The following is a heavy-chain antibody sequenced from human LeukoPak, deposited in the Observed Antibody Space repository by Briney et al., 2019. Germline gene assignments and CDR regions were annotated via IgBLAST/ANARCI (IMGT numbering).Heavy chain of an antibody. V-gene: IGHV3-15*01. Sequence: GGSLRLSCAASGFTFSNAWLNWVRQAPGKGLEWVGHIKSKTDGGTTDYAATVKGRFTVSKDDSKNTLYLQMNSLKTEDTAVYYCTTVPYYYDNSGYYHGVFDYWGQGTLVTVSS. CDR2: IKSKTDGGTT. D-gene: IGHD3-22*01. J-gene: IGHJ4*02. CDR3: TTVPYYYDNSGYYHGVFDY. CDR1: GFTFSNAW.